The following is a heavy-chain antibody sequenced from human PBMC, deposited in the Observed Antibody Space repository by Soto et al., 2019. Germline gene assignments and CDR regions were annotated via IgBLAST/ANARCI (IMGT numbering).Heavy chain of an antibody. CDR1: GFTFSTYW. CDR3: AGLDTSMVKTPGY. D-gene: IGHD5-18*01. CDR2: MKKDGSEE. V-gene: IGHV3-7*01. Sequence: PGGSLRLSCATSGFTFSTYWMSWVRQAPGKGLEWVACMKKDGSEEYYVDSVKGRFTISRDNAKNSLYLQMNSLRVEDTAVYYCAGLDTSMVKTPGYWGQGTLVTVS. J-gene: IGHJ4*02.